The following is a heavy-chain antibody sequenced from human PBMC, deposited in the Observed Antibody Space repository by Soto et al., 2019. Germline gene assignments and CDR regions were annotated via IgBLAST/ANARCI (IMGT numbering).Heavy chain of an antibody. V-gene: IGHV3-23*01. CDR1: GFTFSSYA. D-gene: IGHD1-26*01. CDR2: ISGSGGST. CDR3: AKEGGSGSYNPGGGLYYYYYGMDV. Sequence: GGSLRLSCAASGFTFSSYAMSWVRQAPGKGLEWVSAISGSGGSTYYADSVKGRFTISRDNSKNTLYLQMNSLRAEDTAVYYCAKEGGSGSYNPGGGLYYYYYGMDVWGQGTTVTVSS. J-gene: IGHJ6*02.